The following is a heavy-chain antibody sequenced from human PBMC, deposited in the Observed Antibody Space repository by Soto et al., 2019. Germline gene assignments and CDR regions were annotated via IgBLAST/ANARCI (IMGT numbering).Heavy chain of an antibody. V-gene: IGHV4-34*01. Sequence: QVQLQQWGAGLLKPSETLSLTCAVYGGSFSGYYWSWIRQPPGKGLEWIGEINHSGSTNYNPSLKRRLTISVDQSKNQLSLKLSSVTAADTAVYYCARSGCSGGSCYDYWGQGTLVTVSS. D-gene: IGHD2-15*01. J-gene: IGHJ4*02. CDR2: INHSGST. CDR3: ARSGCSGGSCYDY. CDR1: GGSFSGYY.